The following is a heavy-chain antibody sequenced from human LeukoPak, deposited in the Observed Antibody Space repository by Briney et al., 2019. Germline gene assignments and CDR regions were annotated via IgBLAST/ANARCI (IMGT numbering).Heavy chain of an antibody. D-gene: IGHD5-18*01. CDR2: INPNSGGT. CDR1: GYTFTGYY. CDR3: ARAVRKGAMDTRSDY. Sequence: ASVKVSCKASGYTFTGYYMHWVRQAPGQGLEWMGWINPNSGGTNYAQKFQGRVTMTRDTSISTAYMELSRLRSDDTAVYYCARAVRKGAMDTRSDYWGQGTLVTVSS. V-gene: IGHV1-2*02. J-gene: IGHJ4*02.